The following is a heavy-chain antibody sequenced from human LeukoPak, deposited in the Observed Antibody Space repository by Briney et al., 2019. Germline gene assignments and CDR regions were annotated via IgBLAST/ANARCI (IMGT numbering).Heavy chain of an antibody. J-gene: IGHJ4*02. D-gene: IGHD6-13*01. V-gene: IGHV4-59*08. Sequence: KPSETLSLTCTVSGGSISSYYWTWIRQPPGKGLEWIGYIYYSGSTNYNPSLKSRVTISVDTSKNQFSLKLSSVTAADTAVYYCARSGGYSSPLGYWGQGTLVTVSS. CDR3: ARSGGYSSPLGY. CDR2: IYYSGST. CDR1: GGSISSYY.